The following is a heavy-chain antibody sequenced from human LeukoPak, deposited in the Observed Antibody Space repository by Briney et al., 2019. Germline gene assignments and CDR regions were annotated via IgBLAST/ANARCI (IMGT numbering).Heavy chain of an antibody. D-gene: IGHD4-23*01. CDR3: ARAKGGNSGYYFDY. CDR2: ISGSTI. J-gene: IGHJ4*02. V-gene: IGHV3-69-1*02. Sequence: GGSLRLSCTASGFTFSSYGMSWVRQAPGKGLEWVSAISGSTIYYADSVKGRFTISRDNAKNSLYLQMNSLRAEDTAVYYCARAKGGNSGYYFDYWGQGTLVTVSS. CDR1: GFTFSSYG.